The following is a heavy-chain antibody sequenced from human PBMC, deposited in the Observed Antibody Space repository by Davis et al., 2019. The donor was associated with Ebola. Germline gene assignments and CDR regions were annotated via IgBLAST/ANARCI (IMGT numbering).Heavy chain of an antibody. D-gene: IGHD4-23*01. CDR1: GFTFSNAW. J-gene: IGHJ3*02. CDR2: IKTNADGGTV. CDR3: STPDWTTLVKNDAFDI. V-gene: IGHV3-15*01. Sequence: GSLRLSCAASGFTFSNAWMSWVRQAPGKGLEWVGRIKTNADGGTVAYAAPVKGRFTISRDDSKNTLYLQMNSLKTEDTAVYYCSTPDWTTLVKNDAFDIWGQGTMVTVSS.